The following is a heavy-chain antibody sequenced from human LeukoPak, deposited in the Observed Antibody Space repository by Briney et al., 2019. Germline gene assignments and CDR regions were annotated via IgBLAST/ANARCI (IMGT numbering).Heavy chain of an antibody. J-gene: IGHJ4*02. V-gene: IGHV3-23*01. CDR3: APHGSGSFGPWRY. CDR2: ISVGSDSI. CDR1: GFTFSNFA. D-gene: IGHD3-10*01. Sequence: WGSLRLSCAASGFTFSNFAMSWVRQAPGKGLEWVSAISVGSDSIYYTDSVKGRFTISRDNSRSTLYLQMNSLRAEDTAIYHCAPHGSGSFGPWRYWGQGTLVTVSS.